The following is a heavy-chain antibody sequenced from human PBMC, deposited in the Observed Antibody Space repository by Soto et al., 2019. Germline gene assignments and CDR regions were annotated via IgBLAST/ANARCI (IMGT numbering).Heavy chain of an antibody. CDR2: ISGSGGST. D-gene: IGHD6-13*01. CDR1: GFTFSSYA. V-gene: IGHV3-23*01. CDR3: ATSFLIIAAAGTPRRFDP. Sequence: GGSLRLSCAASGFTFSSYAMSWVRQAPGKGLEWVSAISGSGGSTYYADSVKGRFTISRDNSKNTLYLQMNSLRAEDTAVYYCATSFLIIAAAGTPRRFDPWGQGTLVTVSS. J-gene: IGHJ5*02.